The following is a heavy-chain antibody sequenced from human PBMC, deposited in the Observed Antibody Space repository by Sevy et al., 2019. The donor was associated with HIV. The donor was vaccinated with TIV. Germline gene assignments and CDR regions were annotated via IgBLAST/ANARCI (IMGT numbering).Heavy chain of an antibody. D-gene: IGHD6-13*01. J-gene: IGHJ4*02. CDR2: IKKDGSKK. Sequence: GGSLRLSCAASGFTFSSYWMTWVRQAPGKGLEWVANIKKDGSKKYYVDSVKGRFTISRDNAKNSVYLQMNSLRAEDTAGYYCAREIAAAGSYWGQGTLVTVSS. CDR1: GFTFSSYW. V-gene: IGHV3-7*01. CDR3: AREIAAAGSY.